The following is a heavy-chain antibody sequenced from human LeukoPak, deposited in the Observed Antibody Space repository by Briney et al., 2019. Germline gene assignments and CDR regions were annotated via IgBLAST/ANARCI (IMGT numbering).Heavy chain of an antibody. Sequence: HEASVKVSCKASGGTFSSYAISWVRQAPGQGLEWMGWINPNSGGTNYAQKFQGRVTMTRDTSISTAYMELSRLRSDDTAVYYCARGSHRSSGWYGVSDYWGQGTLVTVSS. J-gene: IGHJ4*02. CDR2: INPNSGGT. CDR3: ARGSHRSSGWYGVSDY. V-gene: IGHV1-2*02. D-gene: IGHD6-19*01. CDR1: GGTFSSYA.